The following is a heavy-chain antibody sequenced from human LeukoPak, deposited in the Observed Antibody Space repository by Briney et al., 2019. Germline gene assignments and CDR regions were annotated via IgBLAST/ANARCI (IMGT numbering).Heavy chain of an antibody. Sequence: PSETLSLTCTVSGGSISSSSYYWGWIRQPPGKGQEWIGSIYYSGSTYYNPSLKSRVTISVDTSKNHFSLKLSSVTASDTAVYYCARRQYDFWSGYSDYWGQGTLVTVSS. CDR1: GGSISSSSYY. CDR2: IYYSGST. J-gene: IGHJ4*02. D-gene: IGHD3-3*01. CDR3: ARRQYDFWSGYSDY. V-gene: IGHV4-39*02.